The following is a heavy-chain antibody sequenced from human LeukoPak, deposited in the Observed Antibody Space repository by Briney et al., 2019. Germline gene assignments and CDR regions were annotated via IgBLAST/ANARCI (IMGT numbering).Heavy chain of an antibody. V-gene: IGHV4-59*01. CDR2: IYYSGST. Sequence: SETLSLTCTVSGGSISSYYWSWIRQPPGKGLEWIGYIYYSGSTNYNPSLKSRVTISVDTSKNQFSLKLSSVTAADTAVYYCARGLGGGDSSGWYGSLIYYYYGMAVWGKGTTVTVSS. CDR3: ARGLGGGDSSGWYGSLIYYYYGMAV. D-gene: IGHD6-19*01. CDR1: GGSISSYY. J-gene: IGHJ6*04.